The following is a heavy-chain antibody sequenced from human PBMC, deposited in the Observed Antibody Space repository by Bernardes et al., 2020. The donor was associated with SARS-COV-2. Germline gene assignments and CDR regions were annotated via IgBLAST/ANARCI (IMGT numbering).Heavy chain of an antibody. CDR1: GFTFSSYW. CDR3: AKDRRGYGDYAVWFDP. J-gene: IGHJ5*02. Sequence: GGSLRLSCAASGFTFSSYWMSWVRQAPGKGLEWVANIKQDGSEKYYVDSVKGRFTISRDNSKNTLYLEMNSLRVEDTAVYYCAKDRRGYGDYAVWFDPWGQGTLVTVSS. V-gene: IGHV3-7*03. D-gene: IGHD4-17*01. CDR2: IKQDGSEK.